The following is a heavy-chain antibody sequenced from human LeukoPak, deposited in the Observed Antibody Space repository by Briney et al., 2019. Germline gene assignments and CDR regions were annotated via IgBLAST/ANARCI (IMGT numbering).Heavy chain of an antibody. CDR1: GFTFSDYY. Sequence: GGSLRLSCAASGFTFSDYYMSWIRQAPGKGLEWVSYISSSGSTIYYADSVMGRFTISRDNAKNSLYLQMNSLRAEDTAVYYCARGAKGWRRGPGYSSGWADYWGQGTLVTVSS. V-gene: IGHV3-11*01. CDR3: ARGAKGWRRGPGYSSGWADY. J-gene: IGHJ4*02. D-gene: IGHD6-19*01. CDR2: ISSSGSTI.